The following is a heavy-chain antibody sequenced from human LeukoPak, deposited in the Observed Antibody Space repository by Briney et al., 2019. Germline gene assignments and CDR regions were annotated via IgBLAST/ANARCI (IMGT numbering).Heavy chain of an antibody. D-gene: IGHD3-22*01. Sequence: SETLSLTCTVSGGSISSYYWSWIRQPAGKGLEWIGRIHTGGSTNYNPSLKSRVTMSVDTSKNQFSLKLSSVTAADTAVYYCARVRDSSGYYLVDYWGQGTLVTVSS. J-gene: IGHJ4*02. CDR2: IHTGGST. CDR3: ARVRDSSGYYLVDY. CDR1: GGSISSYY. V-gene: IGHV4-4*07.